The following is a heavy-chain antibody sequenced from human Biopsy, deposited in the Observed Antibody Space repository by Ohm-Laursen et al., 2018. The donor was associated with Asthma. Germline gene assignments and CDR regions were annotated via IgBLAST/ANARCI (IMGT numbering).Heavy chain of an antibody. D-gene: IGHD3-22*01. J-gene: IGHJ4*02. CDR3: VRHQYSSSWSTFDY. CDR1: GGSITSSSYY. V-gene: IGHV4-39*01. CDR2: MYHSGSP. Sequence: GTLSLTCGVSGGSITSSSYYWGWIRQPPGKGMEWIGSMYHSGSPYYHPSLKSRATISVDTSKNQLSLKMSSVTAADTAVYFCVRHQYSSSWSTFDYWGQGALVTVSS.